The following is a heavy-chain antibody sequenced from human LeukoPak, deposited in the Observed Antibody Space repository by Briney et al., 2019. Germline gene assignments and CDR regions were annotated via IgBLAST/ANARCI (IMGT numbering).Heavy chain of an antibody. J-gene: IGHJ4*02. CDR1: GFTFSTYT. CDR2: ISSGSRDV. CDR3: AREDVKFFGADFDY. V-gene: IGHV3-21*01. D-gene: IGHD3-3*01. Sequence: GGSLRLSCVVSGFTFSTYTMNWVRQAPGKGLEWVSSISSGSRDVYYADSLKGRFTISRNNAKNSLYLQMNSLRAEDTAVYYCAREDVKFFGADFDYWGQGTLVTVSS.